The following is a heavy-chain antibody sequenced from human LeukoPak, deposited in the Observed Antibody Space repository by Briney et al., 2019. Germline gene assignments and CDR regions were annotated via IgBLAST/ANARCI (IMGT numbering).Heavy chain of an antibody. Sequence: GRSLRLSCTASGFTFDDYAMHWVRQAPGKGLEWVSGISWNSGSIGYADSVRGRFTISRDNAKNSLYLQMNSLRAEDTAVYYCARGDGVGDYWGQGTLVTVSS. CDR2: ISWNSGSI. V-gene: IGHV3-9*01. J-gene: IGHJ4*02. CDR1: GFTFDDYA. CDR3: ARGDGVGDY. D-gene: IGHD1-26*01.